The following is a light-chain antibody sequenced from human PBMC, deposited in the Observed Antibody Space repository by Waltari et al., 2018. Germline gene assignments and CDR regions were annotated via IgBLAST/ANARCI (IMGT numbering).Light chain of an antibody. CDR2: RNN. CDR3: SAWDTSLSAVV. V-gene: IGLV10-54*04. J-gene: IGLJ2*01. CDR1: SNNTGNQG. Sequence: QTGLTQPPSVSKDLRPTATLTCSANSNNTGNQGAAWLQQRQAHPPKLLSYRNNNRPTGIYERFFAYRSGNTASLTITGLQPEDEAVYYCSAWDTSLSAVVFGGGTRMTVL.